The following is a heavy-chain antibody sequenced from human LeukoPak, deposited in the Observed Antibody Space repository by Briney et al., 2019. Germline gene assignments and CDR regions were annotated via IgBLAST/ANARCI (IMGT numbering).Heavy chain of an antibody. CDR1: GFTFSSYA. V-gene: IGHV3-23*01. Sequence: GGSLRLSCAASGFTFSSYAMSWVRQAPGKGLEWVSAISGSGGSTYYADSVKGRFTISRDNSKNTLHVQMNSLRAEDTAVYYCAKGATHNPRNSGFVFDYWGQGTLVTVSS. CDR3: AKGATHNPRNSGFVFDY. CDR2: ISGSGGST. D-gene: IGHD6-19*01. J-gene: IGHJ4*02.